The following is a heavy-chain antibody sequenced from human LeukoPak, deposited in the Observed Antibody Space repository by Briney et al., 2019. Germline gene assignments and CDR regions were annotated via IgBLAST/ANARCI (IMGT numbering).Heavy chain of an antibody. J-gene: IGHJ6*02. CDR1: GFTVSSNY. CDR2: IYSGVSA. CDR3: ARAPTGQVTTSYYYYGLDV. Sequence: GGSLRPSCAASGFTVSSNYMSWVRQAPGKGLEWVSVIYSGVSAHYADSVKGRFTISRDNSKNTFYLQMNSLRVEDTAVYYCARAPTGQVTTSYYYYGLDVWGQGTTVTVSS. D-gene: IGHD4-17*01. V-gene: IGHV3-66*01.